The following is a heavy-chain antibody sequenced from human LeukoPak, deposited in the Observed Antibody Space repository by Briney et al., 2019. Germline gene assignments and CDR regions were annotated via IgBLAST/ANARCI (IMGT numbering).Heavy chain of an antibody. CDR2: RRYDGSNK. CDR1: GFTFSSYG. CDR3: AKKGPGSGSYYNGFDY. D-gene: IGHD3-10*01. V-gene: IGHV3-30*02. Sequence: GGSLRLSCGASGFTFSSYGMHWVRQAPGKGLEWVAFRRYDGSNKYYADSVKGRFTISRDNSKNTLYLQMNSLRAEDTAVYYCAKKGPGSGSYYNGFDYWGQGTLVTVSS. J-gene: IGHJ4*02.